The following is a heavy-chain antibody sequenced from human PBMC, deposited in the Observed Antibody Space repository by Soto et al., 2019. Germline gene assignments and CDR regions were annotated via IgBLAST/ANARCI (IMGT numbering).Heavy chain of an antibody. D-gene: IGHD6-25*01. CDR2: IVVGSGNT. Sequence: SVKVSCKASGFAFTSSAMQWVRQARGQRLEWIGWIVVGSGNTNYAQKFQERVTITRDMSTSTAYMELSSLRSEDTAVYYCAALEVGYLFMDVWGQGTTVTVSS. J-gene: IGHJ6*02. V-gene: IGHV1-58*02. CDR3: AALEVGYLFMDV. CDR1: GFAFTSSA.